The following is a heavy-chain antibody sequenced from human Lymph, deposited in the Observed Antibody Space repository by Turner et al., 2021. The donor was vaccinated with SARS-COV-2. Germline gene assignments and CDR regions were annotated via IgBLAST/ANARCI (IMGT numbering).Heavy chain of an antibody. CDR1: GYTLPELS. CDR2: FEPEDGET. V-gene: IGHV1-24*01. Sequence: QVQLVQSGAEVKKPGASVTVSCKVSGYTLPELSMHWVRQTPGKGLEWMGGFEPEDGETIYAQNFQGRVTMTEDTSTDTAYMDLSSLRSEDTAVYYCATAPAAVVTGWFDPWGQGTLVTVSS. CDR3: ATAPAAVVTGWFDP. D-gene: IGHD2-15*01. J-gene: IGHJ5*02.